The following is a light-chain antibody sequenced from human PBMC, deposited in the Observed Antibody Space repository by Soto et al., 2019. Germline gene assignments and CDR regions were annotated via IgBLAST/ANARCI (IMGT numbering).Light chain of an antibody. CDR2: WAS. V-gene: IGKV4-1*01. CDR1: QSVLYSSNNKHY. Sequence: DIVMTQSPDSLAVSLGERATINCKSSQSVLYSSNNKHYLAWYQQKPGQPPKLLIYWASTRESGVPDRFSGSESGTDFTLTISSLQAEDVAVYYCQQYYSTPQTFGQGTKVEIK. J-gene: IGKJ1*01. CDR3: QQYYSTPQT.